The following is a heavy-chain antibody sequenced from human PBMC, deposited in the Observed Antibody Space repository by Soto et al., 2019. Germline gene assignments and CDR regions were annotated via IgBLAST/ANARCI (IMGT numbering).Heavy chain of an antibody. CDR2: ISSSSSTI. CDR3: ARDSAAAGPYYGMDV. J-gene: IGHJ6*02. D-gene: IGHD6-13*01. V-gene: IGHV3-48*01. Sequence: EVQLVESGGGLVQPGGSLRLSCAASGFTFSSYSMNWVRQAPGKGLEWVSYISSSSSTIYYADSVKGRFTISRDNAKNSLYLQMNTLRPEDTAVYYCARDSAAAGPYYGMDVWGQGTTVTVSS. CDR1: GFTFSSYS.